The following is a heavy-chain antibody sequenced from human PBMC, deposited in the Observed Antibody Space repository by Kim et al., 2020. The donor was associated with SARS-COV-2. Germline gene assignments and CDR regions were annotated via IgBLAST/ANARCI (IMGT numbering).Heavy chain of an antibody. D-gene: IGHD4-17*01. CDR2: ISAYNGNT. J-gene: IGHJ6*02. CDR1: GYTFTSYG. V-gene: IGHV1-18*01. CDR3: ARDRAWTTVTYYYYYYGMDV. Sequence: ASVKVSCKASGYTFTSYGISWVRQAPGQGLEWMGWISAYNGNTNYAQKLQGRVTMTTDTSTSTAYMELRSLRSDDTAVYYCARDRAWTTVTYYYYYYGMDVWGQGTTVTVSS.